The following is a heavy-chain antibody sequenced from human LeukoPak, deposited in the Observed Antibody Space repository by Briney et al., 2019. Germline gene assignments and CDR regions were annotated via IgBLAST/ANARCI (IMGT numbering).Heavy chain of an antibody. V-gene: IGHV4-34*01. CDR1: GGSFSGYC. D-gene: IGHD3-3*01. CDR2: INHSGST. CDR3: ARGVRIFGVVIANYFDY. Sequence: PSETLSLTCAVYGGSFSGYCWSWIRQPPGKGLEWIGEINHSGSTNYNPSLKSRVTISVDTSKNQFSLKLSSVTAADTAVYYCARGVRIFGVVIANYFDYWGQGTLVTVSS. J-gene: IGHJ4*02.